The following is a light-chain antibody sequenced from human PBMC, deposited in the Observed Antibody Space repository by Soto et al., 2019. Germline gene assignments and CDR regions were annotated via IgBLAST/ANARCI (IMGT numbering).Light chain of an antibody. J-gene: IGLJ1*01. V-gene: IGLV7-46*01. CDR1: TGAVTSGHY. Sequence: QAVVTQEPSLTVSPGGTVTLTCGSSTGAVTSGHYPHWYQQKPGQAPRTLIYDTSNRHSWTPARFSGSLLGGKAALTLSGAQHEDEADYYCLVIFSGVGEVFGTGTKLTVL. CDR3: LVIFSGVGEV. CDR2: DTS.